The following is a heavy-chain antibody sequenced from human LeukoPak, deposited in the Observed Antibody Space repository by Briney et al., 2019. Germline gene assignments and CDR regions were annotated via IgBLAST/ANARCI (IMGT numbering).Heavy chain of an antibody. CDR3: ARRPKRVVAATPRALDI. V-gene: IGHV4-34*01. J-gene: IGHJ3*02. CDR1: GGSFSGYY. D-gene: IGHD2-15*01. Sequence: SETLSLTCAVYGGSFSGYYWSWIRQPPGKGLEWIGEINHSGSTNYNPSLKSRVTISVDTSKNQFSLKLSSVTAADTAVYYCARRPKRVVAATPRALDIWGQGTMVTVSS. CDR2: INHSGST.